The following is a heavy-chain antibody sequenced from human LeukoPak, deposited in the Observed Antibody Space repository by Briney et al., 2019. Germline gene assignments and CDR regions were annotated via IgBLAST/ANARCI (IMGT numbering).Heavy chain of an antibody. CDR2: INYSGST. CDR3: ARNRYYYGSGSYGVPNWFDP. D-gene: IGHD3-10*01. Sequence: SETLSLTCAIYSESFSGYFWSWIRQPPGKGLEWIGEINYSGSTNYNPSLKSRVTISVDTSKNQFSLKLSSVTAADTAVCYCARNRYYYGSGSYGVPNWFDPWGQGTLVTVSS. V-gene: IGHV4-34*01. J-gene: IGHJ5*02. CDR1: SESFSGYF.